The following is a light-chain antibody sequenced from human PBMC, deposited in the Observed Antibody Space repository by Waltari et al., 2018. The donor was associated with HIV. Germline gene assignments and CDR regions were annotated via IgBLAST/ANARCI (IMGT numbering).Light chain of an antibody. J-gene: IGLJ2*01. V-gene: IGLV1-44*01. Sequence: QSVLTPPPSASGTPGQRVTISCSGSSSNVESNTVNCYQHFLGTPPKLLIYMSKQRPSGCTDRFSGFKSGSSASRAISGLQARDEADYYCAVGEESLLGAIFGGGTKLTVL. CDR1: SSNVESNT. CDR2: MSK. CDR3: AVGEESLLGAI.